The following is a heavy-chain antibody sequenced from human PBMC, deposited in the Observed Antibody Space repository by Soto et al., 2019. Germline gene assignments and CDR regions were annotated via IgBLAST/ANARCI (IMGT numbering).Heavy chain of an antibody. CDR3: ARLRPIAVPGTDEFDY. J-gene: IGHJ4*02. V-gene: IGHV2-5*02. D-gene: IGHD6-19*01. Sequence: QITLKESGPTLVKPTQTLTLTCTLSGSSVSTSGVGVGWIRQPPGKALEWLALIYWDDDRRYSPSLKSRLTITKDTSRNPVVLTMTNMDPVDTATYYWARLRPIAVPGTDEFDYWGQGTLVTVSS. CDR2: IYWDDDR. CDR1: GSSVSTSGVG.